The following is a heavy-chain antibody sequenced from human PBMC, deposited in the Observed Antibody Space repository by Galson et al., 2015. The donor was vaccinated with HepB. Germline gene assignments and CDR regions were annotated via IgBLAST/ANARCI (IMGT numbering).Heavy chain of an antibody. J-gene: IGHJ1*01. Sequence: SLRLSCAASGFTFSSYGMHWVRQAPGKGLEWVAVIWYDGSNKYYADSVKGRFTISRDNSKNTLYLQMNSLRAEDTAVYYCARDQFHPDDKPSPFQHWGQGTLVTVSS. V-gene: IGHV3-33*01. CDR2: IWYDGSNK. CDR3: ARDQFHPDDKPSPFQH. CDR1: GFTFSSYG. D-gene: IGHD3-22*01.